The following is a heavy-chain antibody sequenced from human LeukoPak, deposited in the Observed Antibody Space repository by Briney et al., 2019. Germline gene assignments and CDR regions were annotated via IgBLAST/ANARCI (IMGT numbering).Heavy chain of an antibody. D-gene: IGHD5-24*01. J-gene: IGHJ4*02. CDR1: GGTFSSYA. V-gene: IGHV1-69*13. CDR2: IIPIFGTA. Sequence: ASVTVSCTASGGTFSSYAISWVRQAPGQGLEWMGGIIPIFGTANYAQKFQGRVTITADESTSTAYMELSSLRSEDPAVYYCARDRVEMATIRLRYWGQGTLVTVSS. CDR3: ARDRVEMATIRLRY.